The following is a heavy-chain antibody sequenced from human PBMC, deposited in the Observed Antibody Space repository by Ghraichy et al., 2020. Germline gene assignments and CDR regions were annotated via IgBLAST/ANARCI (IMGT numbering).Heavy chain of an antibody. V-gene: IGHV5-10-1*01. CDR1: GYSFTSYW. D-gene: IGHD5-24*01. CDR2: IDPSDSYT. J-gene: IGHJ5*02. CDR3: ARDGYNSPALRGFDP. Sequence: GESLNISCKGSGYSFTSYWISWVRQMPGKGLEWMGRIDPSDSYTNYSPSFQGHVTISADKSISTAYLQWSSLKASDTAMYYCARDGYNSPALRGFDPWGQGTLVTVSS.